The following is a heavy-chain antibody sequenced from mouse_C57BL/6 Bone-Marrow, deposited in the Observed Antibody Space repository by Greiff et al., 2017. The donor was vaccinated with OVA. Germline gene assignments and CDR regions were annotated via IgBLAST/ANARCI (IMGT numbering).Heavy chain of an antibody. J-gene: IGHJ3*01. Sequence: QVQLQQPGAELARPGASVKLSCKASGYTFTSYGISWVKQRTGQGLEWIGEIYPRSGNTYYNEKFKGKATLTADKSSSTAYMELRSLTSEDSAVYFCATISSSAYWGQGTLVTVSA. CDR1: GYTFTSYG. CDR2: IYPRSGNT. CDR3: ATISSSAY. D-gene: IGHD6-1*01. V-gene: IGHV1-81*01.